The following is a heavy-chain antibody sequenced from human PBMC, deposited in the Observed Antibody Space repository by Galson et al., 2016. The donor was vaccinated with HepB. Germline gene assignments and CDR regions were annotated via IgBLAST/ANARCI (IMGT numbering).Heavy chain of an antibody. Sequence: SVKVSCKASGGTFSSSGISWVRQAPGQGLEWMGGIIPIFNTPNYAQKFQGRVTITADESTSTAFMELSSLRSEDTAVYYCALGYGSGSYRGNNWFDPWGQGTLVTVSS. V-gene: IGHV1-69*13. CDR1: GGTFSSSG. J-gene: IGHJ5*02. CDR2: IIPIFNTP. CDR3: ALGYGSGSYRGNNWFDP. D-gene: IGHD3-10*01.